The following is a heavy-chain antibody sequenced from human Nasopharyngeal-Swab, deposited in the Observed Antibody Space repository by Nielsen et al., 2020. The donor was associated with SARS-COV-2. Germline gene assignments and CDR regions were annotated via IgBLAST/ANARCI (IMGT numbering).Heavy chain of an antibody. CDR3: ARGGGGEGNYYMDV. CDR1: GFTFSSYS. D-gene: IGHD7-27*01. J-gene: IGHJ6*03. Sequence: GGSLRLSCAASGFTFSSYSMNWVRQAPGKGLEWVSSISSSSSYIYYADSVKGRFTISRDNAKNSLYLQMNSLRAEDTAVYYCARGGGGEGNYYMDVWGKGTTVTVSS. V-gene: IGHV3-21*01. CDR2: ISSSSSYI.